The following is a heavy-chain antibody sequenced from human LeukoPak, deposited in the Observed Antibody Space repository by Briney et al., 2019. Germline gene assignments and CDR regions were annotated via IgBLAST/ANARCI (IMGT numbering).Heavy chain of an antibody. V-gene: IGHV3-23*01. CDR3: AKVGLQFTFFDY. CDR1: GFTFSNYA. D-gene: IGHD5-24*01. CDR2: ISGSGIST. J-gene: IGHJ4*02. Sequence: PGGSLRLSCAASGFTFSNYAMTWVRQAPGKGLEWVSGISGSGISTYYADSVKGWFTISRDNSKNTLYLQMNSLKAEDTALYYCAKVGLQFTFFDYWGQGTLVTVSS.